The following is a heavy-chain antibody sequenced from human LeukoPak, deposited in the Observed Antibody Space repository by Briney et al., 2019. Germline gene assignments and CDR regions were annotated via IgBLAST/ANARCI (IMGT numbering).Heavy chain of an antibody. J-gene: IGHJ4*02. CDR3: ARDWSADYYDSSGYYYAFDY. CDR1: GYTFTSYY. CDR2: INPSGGST. Sequence: ASVKVSCKASGYTFTSYYMHWVRQAPGRGLEWMGIINPSGGSTSYAQKFQGRVTMTRDTSTSTVYMELSSLRSEDTAVYYCARDWSADYYDSSGYYYAFDYWGQGTLVTVSS. D-gene: IGHD3-22*01. V-gene: IGHV1-46*01.